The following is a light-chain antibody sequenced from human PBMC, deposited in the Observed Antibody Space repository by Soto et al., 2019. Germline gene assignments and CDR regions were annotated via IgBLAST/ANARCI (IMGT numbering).Light chain of an antibody. CDR3: VSYTSSTTYV. J-gene: IGLJ1*01. V-gene: IGLV2-14*02. CDR2: EGI. CDR1: SSTVGGFNV. Sequence: QSSLTQPASVSGSPGQSITISCTGTSSTVGGFNVVSWYQQHPGKAPKVIIYEGIKRPSGVSNRFSGSNSGSTASLIISRLQTEDEADYYCVSYTSSTTYVFGTGTKVTVL.